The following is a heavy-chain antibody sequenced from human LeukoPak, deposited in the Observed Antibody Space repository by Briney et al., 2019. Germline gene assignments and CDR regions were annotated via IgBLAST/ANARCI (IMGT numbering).Heavy chain of an antibody. CDR2: IIPIFGTA. CDR3: ARAGCCDDYGDYVAGY. CDR1: GGTFSSYA. Sequence: SVKVSCKASGGTFSSYAISWVRQAPGQGLEWMGGIIPIFGTANYAQKFQGRVTITADESTSTAYMELSSLRSEDTAVYYCARAGCCDDYGDYVAGYWGQGTLVTVSS. V-gene: IGHV1-69*01. D-gene: IGHD4-17*01. J-gene: IGHJ4*02.